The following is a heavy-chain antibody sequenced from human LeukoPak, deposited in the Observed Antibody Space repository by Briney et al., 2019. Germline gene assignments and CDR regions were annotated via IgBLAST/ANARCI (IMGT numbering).Heavy chain of an antibody. CDR1: GFTFSSYA. Sequence: GGSLRPSCAASGFTFSSYAMSWVRQAPGKGLEWVSAISGSGGSTYYADSVKGRFTISRDNSKNTLYLQMNSLRAEDTAVYYCAKVSVYYDSSGYYFDYWGQGTLVAVSS. J-gene: IGHJ4*02. CDR2: ISGSGGST. V-gene: IGHV3-23*01. D-gene: IGHD3-22*01. CDR3: AKVSVYYDSSGYYFDY.